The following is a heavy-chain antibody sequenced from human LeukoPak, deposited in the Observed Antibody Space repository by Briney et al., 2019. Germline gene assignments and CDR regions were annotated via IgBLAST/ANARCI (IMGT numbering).Heavy chain of an antibody. D-gene: IGHD4-23*01. V-gene: IGHV3-33*01. Sequence: GGSLRLSCAASGFTFSSYDMHWVRQAPGKGLEWVSVIWYDGSNKYYADSVKGRFTISRDNSKNTLYLQMNSLRAEDTAVYYCARVKTVALYYYYGMDVWGKGTTVTVSS. CDR1: GFTFSSYD. CDR3: ARVKTVALYYYYGMDV. J-gene: IGHJ6*04. CDR2: IWYDGSNK.